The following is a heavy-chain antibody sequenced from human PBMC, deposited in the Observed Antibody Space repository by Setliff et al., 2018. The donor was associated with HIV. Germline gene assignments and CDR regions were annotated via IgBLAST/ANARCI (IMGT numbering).Heavy chain of an antibody. CDR3: ASPSGSYSEDAFDI. CDR1: GFTFSTYG. CDR2: IWYDGSNK. J-gene: IGHJ3*02. V-gene: IGHV3-33*01. Sequence: GGSLRLSCAASGFTFSTYGMHWVRQAPGKGLEWVAVIWYDGSNKYYADSVKGRFTISRDNSKNTLYLQMNSLRAEDTAVYYCASPSGSYSEDAFDIWGQGTVVTVSS. D-gene: IGHD1-26*01.